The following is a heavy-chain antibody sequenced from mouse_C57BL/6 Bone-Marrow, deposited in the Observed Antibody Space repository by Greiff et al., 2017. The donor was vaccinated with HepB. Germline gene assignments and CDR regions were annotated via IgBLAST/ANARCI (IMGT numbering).Heavy chain of an antibody. CDR1: GYTFTSYW. CDR3: ARGGRVVATDWYFDV. Sequence: VQLHQPGAELVKPGASVKLSCKASGYTFTSYWIHWVKQRPGRGLEWIGRIDPNSGGTKYNEKFKSKATLTVDKPSSTAYMQLSSLTSEDSAVYYCARGGRVVATDWYFDVWGTGTTVTVSS. CDR2: IDPNSGGT. J-gene: IGHJ1*03. D-gene: IGHD1-1*01. V-gene: IGHV1-72*01.